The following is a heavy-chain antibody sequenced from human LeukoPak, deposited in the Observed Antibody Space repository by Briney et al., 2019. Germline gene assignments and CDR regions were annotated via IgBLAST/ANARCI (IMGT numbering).Heavy chain of an antibody. V-gene: IGHV4-59*01. D-gene: IGHD1-26*01. CDR1: GGSISSYY. J-gene: IGHJ4*02. CDR2: IYYSGSTYYSGST. CDR3: ARDVGATPGYFDY. Sequence: SETPSLTCTVSGGSISSYYWTWIRQPPGKGLEWIGYIYYSGSTYYSGSTNYNPSLKSRVTISVDTSKNQFSLKLSSVTAADTAVYYCARDVGATPGYFDYWGQGTLVTVSS.